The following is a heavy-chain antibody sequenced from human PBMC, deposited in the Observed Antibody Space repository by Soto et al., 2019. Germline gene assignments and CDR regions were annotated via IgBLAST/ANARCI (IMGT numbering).Heavy chain of an antibody. Sequence: PSETLSLTCAVYSGSFSFYYWSWIRLPPGKGLEWIGEINHSGSTNYNPSLKSRVTISVDTSKNQFSLRLSSVTAADTAIYYCARGEVGGTTACDIWGQGTMVTVSS. J-gene: IGHJ3*02. CDR2: INHSGST. CDR1: SGSFSFYY. V-gene: IGHV4-34*01. CDR3: ARGEVGGTTACDI. D-gene: IGHD1-26*01.